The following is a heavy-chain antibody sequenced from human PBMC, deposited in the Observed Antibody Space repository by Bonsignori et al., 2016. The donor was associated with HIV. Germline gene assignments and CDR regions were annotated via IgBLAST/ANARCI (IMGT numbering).Heavy chain of an antibody. J-gene: IGHJ4*02. Sequence: GSLRLSCAVYGGSFSGYYWNWIRQPPGKGLEWIGEINHSGSTNYNPSLKSRVTISVDTSRNQFSLKLSSVTAADTAMYYCARARGARRDGYNRGDFDYWGQGTLVTVSS. CDR2: INHSGST. D-gene: IGHD5-24*01. CDR1: GGSFSGYY. V-gene: IGHV4-34*01. CDR3: ARARGARRDGYNRGDFDY.